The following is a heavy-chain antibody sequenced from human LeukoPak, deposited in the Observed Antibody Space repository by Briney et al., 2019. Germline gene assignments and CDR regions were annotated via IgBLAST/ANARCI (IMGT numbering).Heavy chain of an antibody. CDR2: IYHSGST. Sequence: PGGSLRLSCAASGFTVSSNYLSWVRQAPGKGLEWIGYIYHSGSTYYNPSLKSRVTISVDRSKNQFSLKLSSVTAADTAVYYCARDRGYSGMYYYGMDVWGQGTTVTVSS. CDR3: ARDRGYSGMYYYGMDV. D-gene: IGHD5-12*01. J-gene: IGHJ6*02. V-gene: IGHV4-4*02. CDR1: GFTVSSNY.